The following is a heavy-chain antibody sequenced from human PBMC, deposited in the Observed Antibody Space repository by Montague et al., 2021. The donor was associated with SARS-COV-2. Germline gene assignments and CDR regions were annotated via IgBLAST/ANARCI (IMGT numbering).Heavy chain of an antibody. CDR2: IVDSDSST. CDR1: GFTFTSYA. Sequence: SLRLSCAVSGFTFTSYAMSLVRQAPGKGLEWVSGIVDSDSSTHYAHSVKGRFTISRDNSKNMVYLQMNSLRAEDTAVYYCARGVITPDYWGQGTLVTVSS. CDR3: ARGVITPDY. D-gene: IGHD2-21*01. J-gene: IGHJ4*02. V-gene: IGHV3-23*01.